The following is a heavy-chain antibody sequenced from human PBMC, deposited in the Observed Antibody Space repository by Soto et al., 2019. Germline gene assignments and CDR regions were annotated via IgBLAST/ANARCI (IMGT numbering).Heavy chain of an antibody. CDR2: MYNTGST. D-gene: IGHD3-10*01. V-gene: IGHV4-59*01. CDR1: GGSISSYY. Sequence: SETLSLTCTVSGGSISSYYWSWIRQPPGKGLEWIGYMYNTGSTIYNPSLKRRVTISVDTSKNQFSLKLNSVTAADTAVYYCARARCGSGSYCGLDYWGQGTLVTVSS. J-gene: IGHJ4*02. CDR3: ARARCGSGSYCGLDY.